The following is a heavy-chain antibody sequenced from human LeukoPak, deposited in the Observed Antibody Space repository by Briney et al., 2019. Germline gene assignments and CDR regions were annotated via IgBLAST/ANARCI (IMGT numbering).Heavy chain of an antibody. Sequence: ASVKVSCXASGGTFSSYAISWVRQAPGQGLEWMGGIIPIFGTANYAQKFQGRVTITADESTSTAYMELSSLRSEDTAVYYCARARLRSSDHTVYYYYYMDVWGKGTTVTVSS. J-gene: IGHJ6*03. CDR1: GGTFSSYA. D-gene: IGHD3-16*01. CDR3: ARARLRSSDHTVYYYYYMDV. CDR2: IIPIFGTA. V-gene: IGHV1-69*01.